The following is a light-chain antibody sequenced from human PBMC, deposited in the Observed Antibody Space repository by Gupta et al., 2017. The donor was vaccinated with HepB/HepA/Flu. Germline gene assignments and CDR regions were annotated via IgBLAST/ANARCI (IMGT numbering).Light chain of an antibody. V-gene: IGKV3-20*01. CDR3: QQYDTSPFT. Sequence: EIVLTQSTDTLSLSPGERATLSCRTSQSVGSNFLAWYQQKPGQAPRLLISVASSRATGIPDRFSGSGSGTDFTLTISRLEPEDFAVYYCQQYDTSPFTFGGGTKVEMK. CDR1: QSVGSNF. CDR2: VAS. J-gene: IGKJ4*01.